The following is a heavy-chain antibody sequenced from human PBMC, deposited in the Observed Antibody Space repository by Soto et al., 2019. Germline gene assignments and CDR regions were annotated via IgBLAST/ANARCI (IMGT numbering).Heavy chain of an antibody. CDR1: GGTFSSYA. Sequence: SVKVSCKASGGTFSSYAISWVRQAPGQGLEWMGGIIPIFGTANYAQKFQGRVTITADESTSTAYMELSSLRSEDTAVYYCARGQAEWEPYYYYGMDVWGQGTKVTVSS. CDR2: IIPIFGTA. D-gene: IGHD1-26*01. CDR3: ARGQAEWEPYYYYGMDV. J-gene: IGHJ6*02. V-gene: IGHV1-69*13.